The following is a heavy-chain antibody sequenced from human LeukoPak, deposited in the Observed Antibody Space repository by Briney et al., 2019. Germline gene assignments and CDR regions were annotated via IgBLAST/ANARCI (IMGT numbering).Heavy chain of an antibody. CDR1: DGSFSCYY. Sequence: TSETLSLTCAVYDGSFSCYYWSWIRQPPGKGREGIGEISHSGSTNYNPSLKSRVTISVDTSKNQFSLKLSSVTAADTAVYYCARVGCSSTSCYTWFDPWGQGTLVTVSS. CDR3: ARVGCSSTSCYTWFDP. V-gene: IGHV4-34*01. D-gene: IGHD2-2*01. J-gene: IGHJ5*02. CDR2: ISHSGST.